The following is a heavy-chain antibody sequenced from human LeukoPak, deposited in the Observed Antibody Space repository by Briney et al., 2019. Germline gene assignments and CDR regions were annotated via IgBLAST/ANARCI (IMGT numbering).Heavy chain of an antibody. Sequence: PGGSLRLSCAASGLTFSSYWMHWVRQAPGKGLVWVSRINSDGSSTSYADSVKGRFTISRDNAKSTLYLQMNSLRAEDTAVYYCARWGLVAATNWFDPWGQGTLVTVSS. V-gene: IGHV3-74*01. CDR2: INSDGSST. CDR1: GLTFSSYW. J-gene: IGHJ5*02. CDR3: ARWGLVAATNWFDP. D-gene: IGHD2-15*01.